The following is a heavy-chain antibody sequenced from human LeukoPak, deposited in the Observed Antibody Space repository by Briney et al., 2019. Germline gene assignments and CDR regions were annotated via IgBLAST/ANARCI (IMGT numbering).Heavy chain of an antibody. V-gene: IGHV3-23*01. CDR1: GFTFSDYY. J-gene: IGHJ4*02. CDR3: AKNRGNYYYFDY. D-gene: IGHD4-11*01. Sequence: GGSLRLSCAASGFTFSDYYMSWIRQAPGKGLEWVSAISGSGDSTYYADSVKGRFTISRDNSKNMLYLQMNSLRAEDTAVYYCAKNRGNYYYFDYWGQGTLSPSPQ. CDR2: ISGSGDST.